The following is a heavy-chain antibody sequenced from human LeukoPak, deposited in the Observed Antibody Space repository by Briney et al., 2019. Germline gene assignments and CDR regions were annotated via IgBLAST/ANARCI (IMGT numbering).Heavy chain of an antibody. CDR2: IYYPGST. V-gene: IGHV4-39*01. Sequence: PSETLSLTCTVSGGSISSINYHWGWIRQPPGKGLEWIGTIYYPGSTYYNPSLKSRVTISVDTSKNQFSLRLSSVTVADTAMYYCTSDRRISWIYYWGQGTLVTVSS. CDR1: GGSISSINYH. D-gene: IGHD6-13*01. J-gene: IGHJ4*02. CDR3: TSDRRISWIYY.